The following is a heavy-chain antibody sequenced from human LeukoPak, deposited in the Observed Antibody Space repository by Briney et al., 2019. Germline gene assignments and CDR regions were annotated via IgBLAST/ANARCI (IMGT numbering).Heavy chain of an antibody. CDR1: GFTFSRYA. CDR2: ISYDGSNK. Sequence: GGSLRLSCAASGFTFSRYAMHWVRQAPGKGLEWVAVISYDGSNKYYADSVKGRFTISRDNSKNTLYLQMNSLRVEDTAVYYCARERWLQIAERPFDYWGQGALVTVSS. CDR3: ARERWLQIAERPFDY. D-gene: IGHD6-19*01. V-gene: IGHV3-30-3*01. J-gene: IGHJ4*02.